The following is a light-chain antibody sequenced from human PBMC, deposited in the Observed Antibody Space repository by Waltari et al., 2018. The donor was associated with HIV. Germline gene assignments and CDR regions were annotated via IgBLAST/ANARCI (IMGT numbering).Light chain of an antibody. CDR2: GAS. CDR3: QHYNNWPRT. V-gene: IGKV3-15*01. J-gene: IGKJ1*01. CDR1: QCVRRN. Sequence: EIVMTQSPATLSVSPGERATLSFRASQCVRRNLAWYQQKPVQAPRLLISGASIRATGIPARFSRSGSGTEFTLTISSLQSEDFAFYYCQHYNNWPRTFGQGTKVEIK.